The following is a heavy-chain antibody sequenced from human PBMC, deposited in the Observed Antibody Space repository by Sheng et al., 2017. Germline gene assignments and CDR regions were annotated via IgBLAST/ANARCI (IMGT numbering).Heavy chain of an antibody. CDR2: IYYSGST. CDR3: ARDGGSYGGKLNDAFDI. D-gene: IGHD1-26*01. V-gene: IGHV4-31*11. J-gene: IGHJ3*02. CDR1: GGSISSGGYY. Sequence: QVQLQESGPGLVKPSQTLSLTCAVSGGSISSGGYYWSWIRQHPGKGLEWIGYIYYSGSTYYNPSLKSRVTISVDTSKNQFSLKLSSVTAADTAVYYCARDGGSYGGKLNDAFDIWGQGTSGHVSS.